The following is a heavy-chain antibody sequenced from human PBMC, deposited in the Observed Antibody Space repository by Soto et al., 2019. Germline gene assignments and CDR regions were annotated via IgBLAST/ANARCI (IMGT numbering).Heavy chain of an antibody. CDR2: IYYSGST. J-gene: IGHJ4*02. V-gene: IGHV4-59*01. D-gene: IGHD6-13*01. CDR1: SGSITNYY. CDR3: ASGIAAAGHFDY. Sequence: SETLSLTCTVSSGSITNYYWTWIRQPPGKGLEWIGYIYYSGSTNYNPSLKSRITISVDTSKNQFSLKLSSVTAADTAVYYCASGIAAAGHFDYWGQGTLVTVSS.